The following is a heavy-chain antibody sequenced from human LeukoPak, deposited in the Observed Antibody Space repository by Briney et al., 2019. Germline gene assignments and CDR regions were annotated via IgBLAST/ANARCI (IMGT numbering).Heavy chain of an antibody. CDR3: LQYNSGTT. CDR1: GFTFSSFW. D-gene: IGHD3-10*01. J-gene: IGHJ5*02. V-gene: IGHV3-7*01. Sequence: GGSLRLSCVASGFTFSSFWMSWVRQAPGKGLEWVGWINQDESDKQYVDSVKGRFTISRDNAKNSIYLQVNRLRAEDTAVYYCLQYNSGTTWGQGTLVTVSS. CDR2: INQDESDK.